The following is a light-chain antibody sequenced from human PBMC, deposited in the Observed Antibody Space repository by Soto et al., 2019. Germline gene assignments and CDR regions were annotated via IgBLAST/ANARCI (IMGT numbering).Light chain of an antibody. CDR1: QSVSSPY. CDR2: GAY. Sequence: EVVLTQSPVTLSLSPGERATLSCRASQSVSSPYLAWYQQKPGQPPRLLIYGAYSRANDIQDRFIGSGSGTEFTLTIARLAPEDFAMYYCQQYGSSPFTFGPGTKVHI. CDR3: QQYGSSPFT. J-gene: IGKJ3*01. V-gene: IGKV3-20*01.